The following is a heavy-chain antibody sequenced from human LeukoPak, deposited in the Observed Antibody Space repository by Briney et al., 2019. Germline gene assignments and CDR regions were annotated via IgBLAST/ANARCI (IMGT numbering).Heavy chain of an antibody. D-gene: IGHD5-12*01. CDR2: ISSSGSTI. CDR3: ARDPSVATTDSYYYYYMDV. Sequence: PGGSLRLSCAASGFTFSDYYMGWIRQAPGKGLEWVSYISSSGSTIYYADSVKGRFTISRDNAKNSLYLQMNSLRAEDTAVYYCARDPSVATTDSYYYYYMDVWGKGTTVTVSS. V-gene: IGHV3-11*01. CDR1: GFTFSDYY. J-gene: IGHJ6*03.